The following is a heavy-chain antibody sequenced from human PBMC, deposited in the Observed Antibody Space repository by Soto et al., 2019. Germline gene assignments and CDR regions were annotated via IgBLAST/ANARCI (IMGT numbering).Heavy chain of an antibody. J-gene: IGHJ4*02. CDR3: ARERAHRDYFDY. CDR2: ISNDGALK. Sequence: QVQLVESGGGVVPPGRSLRLYCAASGITFSRYAMHWVRQAPGKGLEWVAVISNDGALKFYADSVKGRFTISRDNSKSTLYLQMDSLRADDTAVYYCARERAHRDYFDYWGQGTLLTVSS. V-gene: IGHV3-30-3*01. CDR1: GITFSRYA.